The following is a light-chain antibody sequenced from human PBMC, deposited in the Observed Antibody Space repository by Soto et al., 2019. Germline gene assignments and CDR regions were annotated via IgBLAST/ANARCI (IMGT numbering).Light chain of an antibody. CDR1: QSVSTSS. J-gene: IGKJ2*01. Sequence: EIVLTQSPGTLSLSPGERATLSCRASQSVSTSSLAWYQQKPGQAPRLLIYGASSRANSIPDRVSGSGSGAEFTLSISRLEPEDFAMYYCQQYGSSPYTFGQGTKLAIK. V-gene: IGKV3-20*01. CDR3: QQYGSSPYT. CDR2: GAS.